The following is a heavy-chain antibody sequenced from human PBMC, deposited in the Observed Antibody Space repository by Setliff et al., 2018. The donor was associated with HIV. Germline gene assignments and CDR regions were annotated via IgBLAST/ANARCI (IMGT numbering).Heavy chain of an antibody. Sequence: SETLSLTCSVSGGSLSSYYWSWIRQPPGKGLEWIGYVYYSGTTYYNPSLKSRVTISVDTSKNQFSLRLSSVTAADTAVYYCARKYLVNVFDYWGQGMLVTVSS. D-gene: IGHD3-22*01. V-gene: IGHV4-59*01. J-gene: IGHJ4*02. CDR3: ARKYLVNVFDY. CDR1: GGSLSSYY. CDR2: VYYSGTT.